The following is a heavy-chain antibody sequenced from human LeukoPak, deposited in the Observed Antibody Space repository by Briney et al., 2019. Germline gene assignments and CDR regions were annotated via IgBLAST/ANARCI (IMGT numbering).Heavy chain of an antibody. J-gene: IGHJ5*02. CDR2: INPSGGST. Sequence: ASVKVSCKASGYTFTSYDINWVRQAPGQGLEWMGIINPSGGSTSYAQKFQGRVTMTRDTSTSTVYMELSSLRSEDTAVYYCARATDVDIVATWWFDPWGQGTLVTVSS. CDR3: ARATDVDIVATWWFDP. D-gene: IGHD5-12*01. V-gene: IGHV1-46*01. CDR1: GYTFTSYD.